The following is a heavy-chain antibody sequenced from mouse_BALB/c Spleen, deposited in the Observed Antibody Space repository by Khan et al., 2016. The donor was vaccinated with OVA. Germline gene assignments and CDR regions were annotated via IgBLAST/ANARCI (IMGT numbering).Heavy chain of an antibody. CDR2: IWSAGST. V-gene: IGHV2-2*02. J-gene: IGHJ3*01. Sequence: QVQLKESGPGLVQPSQSLSITCTVAGFSLNNYSIHWVRQSPGKGLEWLGVIWSAGSTDYNAAFISRLTINKDNSRSQVFFKMNSLQPNDTAIYYCAIRGNVDGRGALFAYWGQGTLVTVSA. CDR3: AIRGNVDGRGALFAY. D-gene: IGHD1-2*01. CDR1: GFSLNNYS.